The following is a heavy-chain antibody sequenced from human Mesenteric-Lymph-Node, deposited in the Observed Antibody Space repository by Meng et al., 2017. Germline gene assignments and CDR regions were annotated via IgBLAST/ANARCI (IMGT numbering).Heavy chain of an antibody. CDR3: ARSDRISSSWFDYYYYGMDV. V-gene: IGHV3-7*01. CDR1: GFTFSSYW. Sequence: GESLKISCAASGFTFSSYWMSWVRQAPGKGLEWVANIKQDGSEKYYVDSVKGRFTISRDNAKNSLYLQMNSLRAEDTAVYYCARSDRISSSWFDYYYYGMDVWGQGTTVTVSS. J-gene: IGHJ6*02. D-gene: IGHD6-13*01. CDR2: IKQDGSEK.